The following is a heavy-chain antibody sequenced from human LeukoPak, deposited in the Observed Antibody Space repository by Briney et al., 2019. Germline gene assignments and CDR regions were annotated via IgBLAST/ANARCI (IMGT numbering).Heavy chain of an antibody. Sequence: PPGGSLRLSCAASGFEFNIYGMNWVRQAPGKGLEWVSGISGRGDSTSYADSVKGRFIISRDISKNTLYLQMNSLRVDDTAVYYCAKDDSALWFGELSHYFNWWGRGTLVTVSS. D-gene: IGHD3-10*01. CDR2: ISGRGDST. CDR3: AKDDSALWFGELSHYFNW. J-gene: IGHJ4*02. V-gene: IGHV3-23*01. CDR1: GFEFNIYG.